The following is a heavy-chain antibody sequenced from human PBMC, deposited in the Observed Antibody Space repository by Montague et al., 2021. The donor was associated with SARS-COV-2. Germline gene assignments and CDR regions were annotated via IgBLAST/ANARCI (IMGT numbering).Heavy chain of an antibody. CDR1: GGSFTNYY. Sequence: SETLSLTCAVRGGSFTNYYWNWIRQSPGKGLETLGEINHSGSTNYNPSLKSRVTISVDMSKSQVSLNLTSVTAADTAIYYCARARGRTGRFDSWGQGIQVTVSS. V-gene: IGHV4-34*01. CDR3: ARARGRTGRFDS. CDR2: INHSGST. D-gene: IGHD3-10*01. J-gene: IGHJ5*01.